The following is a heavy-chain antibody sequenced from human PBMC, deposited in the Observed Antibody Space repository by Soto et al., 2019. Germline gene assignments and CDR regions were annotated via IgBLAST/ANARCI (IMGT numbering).Heavy chain of an antibody. CDR2: IIPIFGTA. D-gene: IGHD2-21*01. J-gene: IGHJ3*02. CDR3: ARDRDGYRGYDAFDI. V-gene: IGHV1-69*01. Sequence: QVQLVQSGAEVKKPGSSVKVSCKASGGTFSSYAISWVRQAPGQGLEWMGGIIPIFGTANYAQKFQGRVTITADESTCTAYMERSSLRSEDTSVYYCARDRDGYRGYDAFDIWGQGTMVTVSS. CDR1: GGTFSSYA.